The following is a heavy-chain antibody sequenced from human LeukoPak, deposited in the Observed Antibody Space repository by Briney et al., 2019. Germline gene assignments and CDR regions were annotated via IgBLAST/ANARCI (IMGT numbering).Heavy chain of an antibody. Sequence: KPSETLPLTCAVYGGSFSDYQWSWIRQPPGKGLEWIGEINHSGGTNYNPSLESRVTISVDTSKNQFSLKLSSVTAADTAVYYCARGRATVVPSATRQWSQSYNYYGMDVWGKGTTVIVSS. CDR3: ARGRATVVPSATRQWSQSYNYYGMDV. J-gene: IGHJ6*04. CDR1: GGSFSDYQ. D-gene: IGHD2-2*01. V-gene: IGHV4-34*01. CDR2: INHSGGT.